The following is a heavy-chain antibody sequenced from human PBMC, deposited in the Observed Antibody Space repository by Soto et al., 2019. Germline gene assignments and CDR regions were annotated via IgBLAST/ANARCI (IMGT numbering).Heavy chain of an antibody. J-gene: IGHJ6*02. CDR3: ARSSYQYSSSWYHGMDV. CDR1: GYSFTSYW. Sequence: GESLKISCKGSGYSFTSYWIGWVRQMPGKGLEWMGIIYPGDSDTRYSPSFQGQVTISADKSISTAYLQWSSLKASDTAMYYCARSSYQYSSSWYHGMDVWGQGTTVTVSS. CDR2: IYPGDSDT. V-gene: IGHV5-51*01. D-gene: IGHD6-13*01.